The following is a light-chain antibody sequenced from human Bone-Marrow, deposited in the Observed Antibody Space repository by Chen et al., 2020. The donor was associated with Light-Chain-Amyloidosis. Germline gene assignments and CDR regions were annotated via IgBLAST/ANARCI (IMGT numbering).Light chain of an antibody. CDR2: DDS. CDR1: NIGSTS. CDR3: QVWDRSSDRSV. Sequence: SYVLTQPSSVSVAPGQTATIACGGNNIGSTSVHWYQPTPGQAPLLVVYDDSDRPSGIPERLSGSNSGNTATLTISRVEAGDEADYYCQVWDRSSDRSVFGGGTKLTVL. V-gene: IGLV3-21*02. J-gene: IGLJ3*02.